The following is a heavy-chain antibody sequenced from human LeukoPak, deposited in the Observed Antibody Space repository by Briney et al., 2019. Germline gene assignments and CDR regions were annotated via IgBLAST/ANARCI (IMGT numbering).Heavy chain of an antibody. J-gene: IGHJ4*02. CDR3: ARGGNSPGN. V-gene: IGHV4-34*01. D-gene: IGHD3-10*01. CDR1: GGSFSGYY. CDR2: INHSGST. Sequence: SETLSLTCAVYGGSFSGYYWCWIRQPPGKGLEWIGEINHSGSTNYNPSLKSRVTISVDTSKNQFSLKLSSVTAADTAVYYCARGGNSPGNWGQGTLVTVSS.